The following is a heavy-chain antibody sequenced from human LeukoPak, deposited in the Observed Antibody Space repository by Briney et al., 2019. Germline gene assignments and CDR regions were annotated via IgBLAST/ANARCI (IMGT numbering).Heavy chain of an antibody. CDR1: GDSISSTSYY. CDR2: IYYTGST. D-gene: IGHD3-10*01. Sequence: PSETLSLTCTVSGDSISSTSYYWGWIRQPPGKGLEWIGSIYYTGSTYYNPSLKSRVTISVDTSKNQFSLKLSSVTAADTAVYYCARQGRMVRGVIMYWFDPWGQGTLVTVSS. V-gene: IGHV4-39*01. J-gene: IGHJ5*02. CDR3: ARQGRMVRGVIMYWFDP.